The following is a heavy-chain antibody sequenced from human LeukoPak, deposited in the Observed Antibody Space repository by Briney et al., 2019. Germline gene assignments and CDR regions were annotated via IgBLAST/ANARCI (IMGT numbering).Heavy chain of an antibody. V-gene: IGHV1-18*01. CDR2: ISAYNGNT. CDR3: ARGPPSYGDYQFDY. CDR1: GYTFTSYG. Sequence: ASVKVSCKASGYTFTSYGISWVRQAPGQGLEWMGWISAYNGNTNYAQKLQGRVTITADESTSTAYMELSSLRSEDTAVYYCARGPPSYGDYQFDYWGQGTLVTVSS. D-gene: IGHD4-17*01. J-gene: IGHJ4*02.